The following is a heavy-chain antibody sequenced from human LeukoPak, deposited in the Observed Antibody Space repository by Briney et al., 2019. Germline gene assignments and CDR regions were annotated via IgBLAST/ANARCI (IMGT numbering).Heavy chain of an antibody. J-gene: IGHJ6*02. Sequence: SETLSLTCTVSGGSIDSDTYYWGWLRQPPGKGLEWIGSAYYSGSRSTYYNPSLKSRVAISVDTSKNQFSLRLTSLTAADTAVYYCARDRGSSWYGDYNNYGMDVWGQGTTVTVSS. D-gene: IGHD6-13*01. CDR1: GGSIDSDTYY. V-gene: IGHV4-39*02. CDR3: ARDRGSSWYGDYNNYGMDV. CDR2: AYYSGSRST.